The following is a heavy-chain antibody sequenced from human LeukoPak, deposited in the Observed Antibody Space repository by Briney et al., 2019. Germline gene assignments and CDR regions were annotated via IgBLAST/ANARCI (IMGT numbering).Heavy chain of an antibody. Sequence: SETLSLTCAVYGGSFSGYYSFSGYYWGWIRQPPGKGLEWIGSIYHSGSTYYNPSLKSRVTISVDTSKNQFSLKLSSVTAADTAVYYCARGRGVRGNRSDYWGQGTLVTVSS. CDR3: ARGRGVRGNRSDY. D-gene: IGHD3-10*01. V-gene: IGHV4-38-2*01. J-gene: IGHJ4*02. CDR2: IYHSGST. CDR1: GGSFSGYYSFSGYY.